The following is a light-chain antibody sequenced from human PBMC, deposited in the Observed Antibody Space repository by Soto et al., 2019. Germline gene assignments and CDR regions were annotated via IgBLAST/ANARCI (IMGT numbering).Light chain of an antibody. V-gene: IGLV2-14*01. CDR2: EVS. CDR3: SSYTRSSTPYV. J-gene: IGLJ1*01. CDR1: SSDVGGYTY. Sequence: QSALTQPASVSGSPGQSITISCTGTSSDVGGYTYVSWYQQHPGKAPKLMIYEVSNRPSGVSNRFSGSKSGNTASLTISGLQPEDEADYYCSSYTRSSTPYVFGTGTKVTVL.